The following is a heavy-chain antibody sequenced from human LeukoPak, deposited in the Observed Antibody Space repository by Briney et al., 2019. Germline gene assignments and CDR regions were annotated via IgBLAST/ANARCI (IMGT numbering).Heavy chain of an antibody. V-gene: IGHV4-59*01. D-gene: IGHD3-22*01. CDR1: GGSISSYY. CDR3: ARAYYYDSSGYYFDY. J-gene: IGHJ4*02. Sequence: PSETLSLTCTVSGGSISSYYWSWIRQPPGKGLEWIGYIYYSGSTNYNPSLKSRVTISVDTSKNQFSLKLSSVTAADTAVYYCARAYYYDSSGYYFDYWGQGTLATVSS. CDR2: IYYSGST.